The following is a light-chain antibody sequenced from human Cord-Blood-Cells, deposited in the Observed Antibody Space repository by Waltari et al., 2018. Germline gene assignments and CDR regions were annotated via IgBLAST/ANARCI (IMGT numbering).Light chain of an antibody. J-gene: IGKJ1*01. Sequence: EIVMTQSPATLSVSPGERATLSCRASQSVSSNLAWYQQKPGQAPRLLIYGASTRATGIPARVSGSGSGTEFTLTISSLQSEDFAVYYCQHRKTFGQGTKVEIK. CDR1: QSVSSN. CDR3: QHRKT. CDR2: GAS. V-gene: IGKV3-15*01.